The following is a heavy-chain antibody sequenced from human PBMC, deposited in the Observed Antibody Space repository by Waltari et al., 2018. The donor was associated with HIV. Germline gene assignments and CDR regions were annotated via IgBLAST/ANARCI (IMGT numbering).Heavy chain of an antibody. D-gene: IGHD2-2*01. V-gene: IGHV4-34*02. J-gene: IGHJ6*02. CDR3: ARASDTRSLRVGPSGLSSRRYGLDV. Sequence: QVQLQQWGAGVLKPSETLSLTCAGYGGSFSAYYWTWLRPTPGKGLDWIGEINHSGKSNQTPSPSSRIIRAVVPSNNQSSLNLGSVTSADTAVYYCARASDTRSLRVGPSGLSSRRYGLDVWGQGTTVTVS. CDR2: INHSGKS. CDR1: GGSFSAYY.